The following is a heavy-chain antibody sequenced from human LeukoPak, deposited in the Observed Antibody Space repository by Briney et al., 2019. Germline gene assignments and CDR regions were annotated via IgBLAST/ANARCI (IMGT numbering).Heavy chain of an antibody. Sequence: ASVKVSCKASGCTFTSYAMHWVRQAPGQRLEWMGWINAGNGNTKYSQKFQGRVTITRDTSASTAYMELSSLRSEDTAVYYCARAIYCSSTSCYYLPYYYGMDVWGKGTTVTVSS. J-gene: IGHJ6*04. D-gene: IGHD2-2*01. CDR3: ARAIYCSSTSCYYLPYYYGMDV. CDR1: GCTFTSYA. V-gene: IGHV1-3*01. CDR2: INAGNGNT.